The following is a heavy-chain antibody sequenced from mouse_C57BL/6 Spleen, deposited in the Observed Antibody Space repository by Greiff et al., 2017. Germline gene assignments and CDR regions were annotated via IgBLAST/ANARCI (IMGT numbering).Heavy chain of an antibody. J-gene: IGHJ4*01. CDR2: IDPSDSYT. V-gene: IGHV1-50*01. CDR1: GYTFTSYW. Sequence: VQLQQPGAELVKPGASVKLSCKASGYTFTSYWMQWVKQRPGQGLEWIGEIDPSDSYTNYNQKFKGKATLTVDTSSSTAYMQRSSLTSEDSAVYYCARSTDAMDYWGQGTSVTVSS. CDR3: ARSTDAMDY.